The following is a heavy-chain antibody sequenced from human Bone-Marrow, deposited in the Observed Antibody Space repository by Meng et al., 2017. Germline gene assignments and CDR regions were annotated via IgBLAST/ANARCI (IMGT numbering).Heavy chain of an antibody. CDR2: IWYDGSNK. J-gene: IGHJ4*02. CDR1: GFSFSFYG. D-gene: IGHD3-9*01. V-gene: IGHV3-33*01. Sequence: GESLKISCAASGFSFSFYGMHWVRQAPGKGLEWVAVIWYDGSNKYYADSVKGRFTISRDNSKNTLYLQMNSLRAEDTAVYYCARDRRYVDWSVSAGVDYWGQGSLVTVSS. CDR3: ARDRRYVDWSVSAGVDY.